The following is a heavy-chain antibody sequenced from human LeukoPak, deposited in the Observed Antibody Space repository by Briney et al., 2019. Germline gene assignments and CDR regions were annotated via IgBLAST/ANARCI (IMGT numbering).Heavy chain of an antibody. V-gene: IGHV3-48*02. Sequence: GGSLRLSCAASGFTFSSYSMNWVRQAPGKGLEWVSYISSSSSTIYYADSVKGRFTISRDNAKNSLYLQMNSLRDEDTAVYYCARLDLGYCSGGSCYRTYYGMDVWGQGTTVTVSS. CDR1: GFTFSSYS. J-gene: IGHJ6*02. D-gene: IGHD2-15*01. CDR2: ISSSSSTI. CDR3: ARLDLGYCSGGSCYRTYYGMDV.